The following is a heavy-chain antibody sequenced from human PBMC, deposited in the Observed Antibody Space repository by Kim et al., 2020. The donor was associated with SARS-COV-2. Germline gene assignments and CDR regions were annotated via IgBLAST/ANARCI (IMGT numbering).Heavy chain of an antibody. CDR3: ARDLRGYSSDYFDY. V-gene: IGHV4-31*03. CDR2: IYYSGST. CDR1: GGSISSGGYY. Sequence: SETLSLTCTVSGGSISSGGYYWSWIRQHPGKGLEWIGYIYYSGSTYYNPSLKSRVTISVDTSKNQFSLKLSSVTAADTAVYYCARDLRGYSSDYFDYWGQGTLVTVSS. J-gene: IGHJ4*02. D-gene: IGHD6-25*01.